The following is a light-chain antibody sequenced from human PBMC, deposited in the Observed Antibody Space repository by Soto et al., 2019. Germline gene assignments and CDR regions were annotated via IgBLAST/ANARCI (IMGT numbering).Light chain of an antibody. Sequence: DIVLTHSPVTLSFSPVERASLSCRASQSVSSSYLAWYQQKPGQAPRLLIYGASNRATGIPDRFSGSGSGTDFTLTISRLEPEDFAVYYCQQYDNSPLTFGGGTKVDIK. V-gene: IGKV3-20*01. CDR2: GAS. J-gene: IGKJ4*01. CDR1: QSVSSSY. CDR3: QQYDNSPLT.